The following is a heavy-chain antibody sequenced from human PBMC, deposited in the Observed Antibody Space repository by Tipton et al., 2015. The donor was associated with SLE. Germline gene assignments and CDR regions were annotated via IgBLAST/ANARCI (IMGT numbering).Heavy chain of an antibody. Sequence: TLSLTCTVSGGSVSSHSWCWIRQPPGEGLEWIGYVSFSGRTNYNPSLESRVTVSLDTSKNQFSLKLTSVTAADTAVYYCARGAYYFDSWGQGTLVTVSP. V-gene: IGHV4-59*02. CDR2: VSFSGRT. CDR3: ARGAYYFDS. CDR1: GGSVSSHS. J-gene: IGHJ4*02.